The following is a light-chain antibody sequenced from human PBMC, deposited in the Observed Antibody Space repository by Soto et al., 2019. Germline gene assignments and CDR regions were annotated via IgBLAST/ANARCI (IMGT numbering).Light chain of an antibody. J-gene: IGLJ2*01. V-gene: IGLV2-14*03. CDR1: SSDVGGYNY. CDR3: SSYTSSSKVL. CDR2: DVS. Sequence: QSALTQPASVSGSPGQSITISCTGTSSDVGGYNYVSWYQQHPGKAPKLMIHDVSKRPSGISDRFSGSKSGNTASLTISGLRSAEEADYYCSSYTSSSKVLFGGGTKLTVL.